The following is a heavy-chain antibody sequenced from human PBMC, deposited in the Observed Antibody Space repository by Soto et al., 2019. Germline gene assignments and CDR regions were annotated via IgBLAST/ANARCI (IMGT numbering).Heavy chain of an antibody. CDR3: ARGMTTVTTYDY. D-gene: IGHD4-4*01. Sequence: QLQLQESCPGLVEPSHTLAIPTDVSGGSTRSGGYAWSCLRQPPWQALEWLGYISASGSTYYYPSLKSRAPISVDRSKNQFSLNLSPVTAADTAVYYCARGMTTVTTYDYLGEGTLVTVSS. CDR1: GGSTRSGGYA. V-gene: IGHV4-30-2*01. CDR2: ISASGST. J-gene: IGHJ4*02.